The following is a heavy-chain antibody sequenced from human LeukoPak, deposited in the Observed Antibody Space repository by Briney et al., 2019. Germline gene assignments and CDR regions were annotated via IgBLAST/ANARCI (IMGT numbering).Heavy chain of an antibody. V-gene: IGHV4-38-2*01. D-gene: IGHD3-22*01. CDR2: IYHSGST. CDR3: ARGEYDSSAYWGYYFEN. J-gene: IGHJ4*02. Sequence: PSETLSLTCAVSGYSISSGYYWGWIRQPPGKGLEWIGSIYHSGSTYYNPSLKSRVTISVDTSKNQFSLNLSSVTAADTAVYYCARGEYDSSAYWGYYFENWGQGTLVTVSS. CDR1: GYSISSGYY.